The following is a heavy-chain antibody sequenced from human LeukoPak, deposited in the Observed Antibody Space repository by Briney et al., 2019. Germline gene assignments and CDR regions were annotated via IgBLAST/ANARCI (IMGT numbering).Heavy chain of an antibody. D-gene: IGHD2-15*01. CDR3: AKVGVVVAATLYFDY. CDR2: ISGSGGST. CDR1: GFTFSSYA. J-gene: IGHJ4*02. V-gene: IGHV3-23*01. Sequence: PGGSLRLSCAASGFTFSSYAMSWVRQAPGKALEWVSAISGSGGSTYYADSVKGRFTISRDNSKNTLYLQMNSLRAEDTAVYYCAKVGVVVAATLYFDYWGQGTLVTVSS.